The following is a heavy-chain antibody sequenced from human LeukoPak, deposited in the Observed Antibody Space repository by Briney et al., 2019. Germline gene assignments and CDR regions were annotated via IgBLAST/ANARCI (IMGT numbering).Heavy chain of an antibody. D-gene: IGHD2-15*01. CDR3: AKDRQSRGALGFDY. Sequence: GGSLRLSCAASGFTFSGYSMSWVRQAPGKGPEWVSTISVSGDATYYADAVKGRFTISRDNSKNTLYGRMNSLRAEDTAVYYCAKDRQSRGALGFDYWGEGALVIVSS. J-gene: IGHJ4*02. CDR2: ISVSGDAT. CDR1: GFTFSGYS. V-gene: IGHV3-23*01.